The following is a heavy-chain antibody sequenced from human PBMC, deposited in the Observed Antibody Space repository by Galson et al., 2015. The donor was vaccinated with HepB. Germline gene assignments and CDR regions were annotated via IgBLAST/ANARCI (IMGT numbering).Heavy chain of an antibody. J-gene: IGHJ4*02. D-gene: IGHD6-13*01. CDR2: VSVTGGST. CDR3: AKIKGNTAAGRGASLDY. V-gene: IGHV3-23*01. Sequence: SLRLSCAASGFTFSSYAMNWVRQAPGKGLEWVSTVSVTGGSTYYADSVKGRFTISRDNSKNTLYLQMNSLRAEDTAVYYCAKIKGNTAAGRGASLDYWGQGTLVTVSS. CDR1: GFTFSSYA.